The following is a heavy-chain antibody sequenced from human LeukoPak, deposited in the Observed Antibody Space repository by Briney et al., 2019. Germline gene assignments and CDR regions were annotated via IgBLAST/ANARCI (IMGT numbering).Heavy chain of an antibody. D-gene: IGHD6-13*01. CDR3: AKDHYEQQLVYDAFEI. V-gene: IGHV3-30*02. J-gene: IGHJ3*02. CDR1: GFTFSSYG. CDR2: IRCDGSNK. Sequence: PGGSLRLSCAASGFTFSSYGMHWVRQAPGKGLEWVAFIRCDGSNKYYADSVKGRFTISRDNSKNTLYLQMNSLRAEDTAVYYCAKDHYEQQLVYDAFEIWGQGTMGTVSS.